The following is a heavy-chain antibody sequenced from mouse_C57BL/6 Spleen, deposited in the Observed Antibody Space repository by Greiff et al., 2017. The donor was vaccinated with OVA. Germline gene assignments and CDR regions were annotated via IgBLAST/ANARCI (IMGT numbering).Heavy chain of an antibody. CDR3: ARGGDYSNPDYFDY. Sequence: QVQLQQSGAELARPGASVKLSCKASGYTFTSYGISWVKQRTGQGLEWIGEIYPRSGNTYYNEKFKGKATLTADKSSSTAYMELRSLTSEDSAVYFCARGGDYSNPDYFDYWGQGTTLTVSS. CDR2: IYPRSGNT. D-gene: IGHD2-5*01. V-gene: IGHV1-81*01. J-gene: IGHJ2*01. CDR1: GYTFTSYG.